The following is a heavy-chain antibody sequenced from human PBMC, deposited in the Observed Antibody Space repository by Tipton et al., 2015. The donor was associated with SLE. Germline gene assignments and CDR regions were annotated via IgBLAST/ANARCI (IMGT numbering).Heavy chain of an antibody. CDR2: INSHASST. J-gene: IGHJ4*02. V-gene: IGHV3-74*01. CDR1: GFTVSNNY. D-gene: IGHD3-10*01. Sequence: GSLRLSCVGYGFTVSNNYMSWVRQAPGKGLVWVSRINSHASSTTYADSVKGRFTISRDNSKNTLYLQMNSLRVEDTAFYYCAKGSSYASGRSDYWGRGTLVTVSS. CDR3: AKGSSYASGRSDY.